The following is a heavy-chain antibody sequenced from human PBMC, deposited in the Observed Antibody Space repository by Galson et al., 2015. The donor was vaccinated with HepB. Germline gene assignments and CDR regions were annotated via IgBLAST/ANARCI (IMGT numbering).Heavy chain of an antibody. CDR3: ARSTRGAFDF. CDR1: GFTFNIYS. CDR2: MTSDTRTI. D-gene: IGHD3-10*01. J-gene: IGHJ3*01. Sequence: SLRLSCAASGFTFNIYSMNWVRQAPGKGLEWVSYMTSDTRTIYYADSVKGRFTISRDNDKSSLYLQMNSLRDEDTAVYYCARSTRGAFDFWGRGTMVTVSS. V-gene: IGHV3-48*02.